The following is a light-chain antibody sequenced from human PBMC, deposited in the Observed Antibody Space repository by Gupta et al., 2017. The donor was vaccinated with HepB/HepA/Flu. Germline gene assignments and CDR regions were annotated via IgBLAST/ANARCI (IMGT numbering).Light chain of an antibody. CDR2: SSS. V-gene: IGLV1-44*01. CDR1: SSHIGNNH. J-gene: IGLJ1*01. CDR3: AAWDDNVNGPVYV. Sequence: QSVLTQPPPASGTPGQRVTISCSGFSSHIGNNHVDWYQQRPGTAPKVVNYSSSERPTGVPSRFSGSKSGASASLAISDLQSEDEAEYYCAAWDDNVNGPVYVFGTGSKVSVL.